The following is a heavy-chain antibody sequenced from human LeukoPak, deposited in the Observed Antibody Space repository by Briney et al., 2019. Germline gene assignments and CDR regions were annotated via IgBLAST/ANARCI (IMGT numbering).Heavy chain of an antibody. CDR3: TTPYYYDSSGYYYVLGY. V-gene: IGHV3-15*07. CDR2: IKSKTDGGTA. J-gene: IGHJ4*02. CDR1: GFTFSNAW. D-gene: IGHD3-22*01. Sequence: PGGSLSLSCAASGFTFSNAWMNWVRQAPGKGLEWVGRIKSKTDGGTADYAAPVKGRFTISRDDSKNTLYLQMNSLKTEDTAVYYCTTPYYYDSSGYYYVLGYWGQGTLVTVSS.